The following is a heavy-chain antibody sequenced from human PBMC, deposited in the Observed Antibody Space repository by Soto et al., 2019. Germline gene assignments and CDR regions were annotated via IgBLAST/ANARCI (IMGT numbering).Heavy chain of an antibody. Sequence: EASVKVSCKASGYTFTSYGISWVRQAPGQGLDPEDGETIYAQKFQGRVTMTEDTSTDTAYMELSSLRSEDTAVYYCATTSSSWIDYFDYWGQGTLVTVSS. D-gene: IGHD6-13*01. CDR3: ATTSSSWIDYFDY. CDR2: PEDGET. V-gene: IGHV1-24*01. CDR1: GYTFTSYG. J-gene: IGHJ4*02.